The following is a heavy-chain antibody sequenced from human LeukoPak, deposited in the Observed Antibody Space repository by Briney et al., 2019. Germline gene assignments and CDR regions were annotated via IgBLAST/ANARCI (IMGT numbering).Heavy chain of an antibody. Sequence: GGSLRRSCAASGFTFINAWMSWVRQAPGKGREWVGRIKSKTDGGTTDYAAPVKGRFTISRDDSKNTLYLQMNSLKTEDTAVYFCATIPPGRYCSSPSCYWGHWGQGTLVTVSS. CDR1: GFTFINAW. CDR2: IKSKTDGGTT. J-gene: IGHJ4*02. CDR3: ATIPPGRYCSSPSCYWGH. V-gene: IGHV3-15*01. D-gene: IGHD2-2*01.